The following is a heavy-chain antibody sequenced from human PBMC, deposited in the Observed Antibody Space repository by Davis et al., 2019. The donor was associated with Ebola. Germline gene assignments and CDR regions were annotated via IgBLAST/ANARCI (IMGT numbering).Heavy chain of an antibody. D-gene: IGHD3-10*01. Sequence: SVKVSCKASGGTFGSYVISWVRQAPGQGLEWMGSIIPTLAKPNYAQKFQGRVTITADESTSTAYMELSSLRSEDTAVYYCARGRVTMVQGRPYYYYYGMDVWGQGTTVTVSS. CDR1: GGTFGSYV. V-gene: IGHV1-69*11. J-gene: IGHJ6*02. CDR2: IIPTLAKP. CDR3: ARGRVTMVQGRPYYYYYGMDV.